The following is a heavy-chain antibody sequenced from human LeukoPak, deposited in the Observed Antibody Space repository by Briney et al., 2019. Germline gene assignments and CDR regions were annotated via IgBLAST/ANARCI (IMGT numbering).Heavy chain of an antibody. J-gene: IGHJ4*02. V-gene: IGHV3-23*01. CDR3: AKELGVRGLGRPFDY. CDR2: ISGSGGST. D-gene: IGHD3-10*01. Sequence: GGSLRLSCAASGFTFSSYAMSWVRQAPGKGLEWVSAISGSGGSTYYADSVKGRFTISRDNSKNTLYLQMSSLRAEDTAVYYCAKELGVRGLGRPFDYWGQGTLVTVSS. CDR1: GFTFSSYA.